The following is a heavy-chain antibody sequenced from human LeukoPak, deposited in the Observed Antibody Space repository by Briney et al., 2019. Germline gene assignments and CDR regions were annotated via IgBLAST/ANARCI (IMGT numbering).Heavy chain of an antibody. D-gene: IGHD2-15*01. CDR2: IYYSGST. Sequence: SETLSLTCTVSGGSISSSSYYWGWVRQPPGKGLEWIGSIYYSGSTYYNPSLKSRVTISVDTSKNQFSLKLSSVTAADTAVYYCARGYCSGGSCYSYYYYNYMDVWGKGTTVTVSS. V-gene: IGHV4-39*07. CDR3: ARGYCSGGSCYSYYYYNYMDV. J-gene: IGHJ6*03. CDR1: GGSISSSSYY.